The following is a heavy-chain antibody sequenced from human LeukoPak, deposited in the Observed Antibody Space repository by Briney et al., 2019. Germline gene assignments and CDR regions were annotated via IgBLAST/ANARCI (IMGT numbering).Heavy chain of an antibody. CDR3: ARKGMTTGTFDP. D-gene: IGHD4-11*01. J-gene: IGHJ5*02. CDR1: GFTFCSHW. CDR2: INSDGSST. V-gene: IGHV3-74*01. Sequence: GGSLRLSCAASGFTFCSHWMHWVRQAPGKGLVWVSRINSDGSSTSYADSVKGRFTISRDNAKNTLYLQMNSLRAEDTAVYYCARKGMTTGTFDPWGQGTLVTVSS.